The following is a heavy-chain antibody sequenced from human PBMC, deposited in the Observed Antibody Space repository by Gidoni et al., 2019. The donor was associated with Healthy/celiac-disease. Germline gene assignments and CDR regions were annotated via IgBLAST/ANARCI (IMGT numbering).Heavy chain of an antibody. CDR1: GFPFSSYA. Sequence: EVQLVASGGGLVQPGGSLRLSWSASGFPFSSYAMRWVRQAPGKGLEWVSAISGRGGSTYYADSVKGRFTISRDNSKNTLYLQMNSLRAEDTAVYYCAKFVRSSGWYSADYWGQGTLVTVSS. J-gene: IGHJ4*02. D-gene: IGHD6-19*01. V-gene: IGHV3-23*04. CDR3: AKFVRSSGWYSADY. CDR2: ISGRGGST.